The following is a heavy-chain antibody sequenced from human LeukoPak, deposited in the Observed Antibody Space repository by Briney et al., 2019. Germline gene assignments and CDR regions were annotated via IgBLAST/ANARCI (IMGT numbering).Heavy chain of an antibody. D-gene: IGHD3-22*01. J-gene: IGHJ3*02. CDR1: GGSFSGYY. V-gene: IGHV4-34*01. CDR2: INHSGST. Sequence: PSETLSLTCAVYGGSFSGYYWSWIRQPPGKGLEWIGEINHSGSTNYNPSLKSRVTISVDTSKNQFSLKLSSVTAADTAVYYCARALTYYYDSSGYPSGADIWGQGTMVTVSS. CDR3: ARALTYYYDSSGYPSGADI.